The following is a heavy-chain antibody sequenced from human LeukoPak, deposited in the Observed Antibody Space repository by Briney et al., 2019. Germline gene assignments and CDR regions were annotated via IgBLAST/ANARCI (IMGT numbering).Heavy chain of an antibody. D-gene: IGHD2-2*01. J-gene: IGHJ5*02. CDR3: ATHVSIVAPATLNYGDNWFDP. CDR1: GGSISSSISY. Sequence: SETLSLTCTVSGGSISSSISYWGWIRHPPGKGLQWIGSIYYRGTTYYNPSLKSRVTISVDTSKNQFSLNLNSVTAADTTIYYCATHVSIVAPATLNYGDNWFDPWGQGTLVIVSS. CDR2: IYYRGTT. V-gene: IGHV4-39*01.